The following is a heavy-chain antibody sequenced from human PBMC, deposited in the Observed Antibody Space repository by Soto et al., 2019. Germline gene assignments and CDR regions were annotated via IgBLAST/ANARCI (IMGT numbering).Heavy chain of an antibody. CDR2: ISGSGDNT. Sequence: EVQLLESGGGLVQPGGSLRLSCAASAFTFNYYGMNWVRKAPGKGLEWVSAISGSGDNTYYADSVKGRFTISRDNSKNMLFLQRNSLRAEDTAVYYCAKETGHRGPYDYWGQGTLVTVSS. CDR1: AFTFNYYG. J-gene: IGHJ4*02. D-gene: IGHD5-12*01. CDR3: AKETGHRGPYDY. V-gene: IGHV3-23*01.